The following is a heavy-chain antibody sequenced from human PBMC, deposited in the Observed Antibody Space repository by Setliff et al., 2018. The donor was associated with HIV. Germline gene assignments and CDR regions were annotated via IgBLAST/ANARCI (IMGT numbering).Heavy chain of an antibody. CDR2: IYYSGST. Sequence: KPSETLSLTCTVSGGSISNNNYYWGWIRQPPGKGLEWIGSIYYSGSTYYSPSLRSRVTISVDTSKNQFSLKLSSVTAADTAVYYCARDSRDIVVVIAPEPEPYYYYGMDVWGEGTTVTAPQ. D-gene: IGHD2-15*01. V-gene: IGHV4-39*07. J-gene: IGHJ6*04. CDR1: GGSISNNNYY. CDR3: ARDSRDIVVVIAPEPEPYYYYGMDV.